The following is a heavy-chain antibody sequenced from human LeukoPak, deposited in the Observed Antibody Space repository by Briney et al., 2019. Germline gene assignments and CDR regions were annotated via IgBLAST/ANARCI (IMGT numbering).Heavy chain of an antibody. CDR3: AKDRFFYDSGSKAN. Sequence: GGSLRLSCVASGFPFDDYGMFWVRQSPGKGLEWVSSISWNSGIIDYADSVKGRFTISRDNAKNSLYLQMNSLRVGDTAFYYCAKDRFFYDSGSKANWGQGTLVTVSS. J-gene: IGHJ4*02. V-gene: IGHV3-9*01. CDR1: GFPFDDYG. CDR2: ISWNSGII. D-gene: IGHD3-22*01.